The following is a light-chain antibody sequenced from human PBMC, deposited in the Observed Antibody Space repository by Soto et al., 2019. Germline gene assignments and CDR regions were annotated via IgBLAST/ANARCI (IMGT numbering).Light chain of an antibody. V-gene: IGKV3D-7*01. CDR2: GAS. CDR1: QSLSNTY. Sequence: EIVMTQSPVTLSLSPGDRATLSCRASQSLSNTYISWYQQKPGQAPRLLIYGASTRATGIPARFSGSGSGTDFTLTISSLQPEDFVLYYCHQDFDLPLTFGGGTKVEIK. J-gene: IGKJ4*01. CDR3: HQDFDLPLT.